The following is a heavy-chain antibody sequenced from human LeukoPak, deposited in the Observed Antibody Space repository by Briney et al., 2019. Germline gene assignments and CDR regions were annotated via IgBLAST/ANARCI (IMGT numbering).Heavy chain of an antibody. D-gene: IGHD1-26*01. CDR2: IHDSGST. Sequence: AESLSLTCTISGVSISNYYWSWIRQPPGKGLEWIAYIHDSGSTNYNPSLKSRLTISVDTSKNQISLKLKSVTAADTAVYYCATPRRIVGAPCDCPDIWGQGTRVTVSS. V-gene: IGHV4-59*01. J-gene: IGHJ3*02. CDR3: ATPRRIVGAPCDCPDI. CDR1: GVSISNYY.